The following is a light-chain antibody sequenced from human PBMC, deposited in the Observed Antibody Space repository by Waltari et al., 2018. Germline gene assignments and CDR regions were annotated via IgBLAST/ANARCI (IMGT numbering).Light chain of an antibody. J-gene: IGKJ4*01. CDR2: GTF. V-gene: IGKV3-20*01. Sequence: EIVLTQSPGTLALSPGAGATPSCRTSQTIRTTYLAWYQQKPGQAPTLLIYGTFSRATGIPDRFTGSGSGTDFSLTISSLEPEDFATYYCQQYDISPLTFGGGTKVEIK. CDR3: QQYDISPLT. CDR1: QTIRTTY.